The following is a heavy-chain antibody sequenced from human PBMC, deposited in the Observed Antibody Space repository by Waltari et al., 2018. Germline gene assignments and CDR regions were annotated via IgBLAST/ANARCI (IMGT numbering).Heavy chain of an antibody. J-gene: IGHJ4*02. V-gene: IGHV3-64D*08. CDR2: IYSNGATK. D-gene: IGHD6-19*01. CDR1: GFTLKKNA. CDR3: VKGKKVSGNEH. Sequence: EVKLVESGGALVQRGRSLTLSCSASGFTLKKNAMHWVRQAPGKGLEYVSTIYSNGATKHYADSVKGRVTISRDNDNDTLFLQMTNLREDDTGVYFCVKGKKVSGNEHWGQGTQVTVS.